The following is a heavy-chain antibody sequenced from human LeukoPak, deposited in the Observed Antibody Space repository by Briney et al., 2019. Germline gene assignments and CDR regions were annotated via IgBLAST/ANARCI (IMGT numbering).Heavy chain of an antibody. V-gene: IGHV1-2*02. J-gene: IGHJ5*02. CDR1: GYTFTGYY. CDR3: ARGRIFGVVARGNWFDP. Sequence: GASVKVSCKASGYTFTGYYMHWVRQAPGQGLEWMGWINPNSGGTNYAQKFQGRVTMTRDTSISTAYMELSRLRSDDTAVYYCARGRIFGVVARGNWFDPWGQGTLVTVSS. CDR2: INPNSGGT. D-gene: IGHD3-3*01.